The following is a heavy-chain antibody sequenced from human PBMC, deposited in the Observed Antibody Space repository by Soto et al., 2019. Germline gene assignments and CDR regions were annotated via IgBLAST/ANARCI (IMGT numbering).Heavy chain of an antibody. CDR3: AKYRQPDGIWTFDY. CDR2: ILGGAGST. V-gene: IGHV3-23*01. Sequence: EVQLLDSGGHLVQPGESLRLSCAASGFTFSTYTMNWVRQAPGKGLEWVSGILGGAGSTTYADSVKGRFTISRDNSKNMLFLQMNSLRAEDTAVYYCAKYRQPDGIWTFDYWGQGTLVTVSS. D-gene: IGHD3-9*01. J-gene: IGHJ4*02. CDR1: GFTFSTYT.